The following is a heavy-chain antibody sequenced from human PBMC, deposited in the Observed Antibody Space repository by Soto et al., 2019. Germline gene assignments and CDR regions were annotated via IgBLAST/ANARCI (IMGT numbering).Heavy chain of an antibody. V-gene: IGHV4-59*01. D-gene: IGHD1-1*01. CDR2: LYHGGST. CDR3: AGYGTTAFDYFDY. CDR1: GGSISRYY. J-gene: IGHJ4*02. Sequence: QVQLQESGPGLVKPSETLSLTCTVSGGSISRYYWSWIRQPPGKGLEWIGFLYHGGSTNYNPSLKSRVTISVDTSKNQFSLKLSSVTAADTAVYYCAGYGTTAFDYFDYGGQGTLVTVSS.